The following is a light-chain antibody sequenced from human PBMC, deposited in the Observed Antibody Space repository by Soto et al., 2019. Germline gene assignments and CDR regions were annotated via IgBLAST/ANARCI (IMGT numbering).Light chain of an antibody. CDR3: SSYTSSSTLEV. Sequence: QSALTQPASVSGSPGQSITISCTGTSSDVGGYNYVSWYQQHPGKAPKLIIYDVVNRPSGVSNRFSGSKSGFTASLTISGLQAEDEADYYCSSYTSSSTLEVFGGGTKVTVL. CDR2: DVV. CDR1: SSDVGGYNY. V-gene: IGLV2-14*01. J-gene: IGLJ2*01.